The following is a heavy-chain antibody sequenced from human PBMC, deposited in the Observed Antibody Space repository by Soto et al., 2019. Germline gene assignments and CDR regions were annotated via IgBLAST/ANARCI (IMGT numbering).Heavy chain of an antibody. J-gene: IGHJ2*01. V-gene: IGHV4-59*01. Sequence: QVQLQESGPGLVKPSETLSLTCTVSGGSISSYYWSWIRQPPGKGLEWIGYIYYSGSTNHNPSLKSRXTIXVXTSKNQFSLKLNSVTAADTAVYYCARVAANYWYFDLWGRGTLVTVSS. CDR2: IYYSGST. CDR3: ARVAANYWYFDL. CDR1: GGSISSYY. D-gene: IGHD2-15*01.